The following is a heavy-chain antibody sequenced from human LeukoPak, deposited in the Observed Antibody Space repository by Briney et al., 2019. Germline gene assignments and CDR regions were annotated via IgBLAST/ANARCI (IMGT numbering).Heavy chain of an antibody. D-gene: IGHD6-13*01. V-gene: IGHV5-51*07. CDR1: GYSFTSYW. Sequence: GESLKISCKGSGYSFTSYWIGWVHQMPGKGLEWMGIIYPGDSDTRYSPSFQGQVTISADKSISTAYLQWSSLKASDTAMYYCARLQQQQLSYYFYYCGQGTLVTVSS. CDR3: ARLQQQQLSYYFYY. CDR2: IYPGDSDT. J-gene: IGHJ4*02.